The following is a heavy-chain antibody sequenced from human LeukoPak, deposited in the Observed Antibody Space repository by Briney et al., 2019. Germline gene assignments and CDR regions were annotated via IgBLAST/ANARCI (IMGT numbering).Heavy chain of an antibody. V-gene: IGHV3-21*01. CDR2: ISSSSSYI. Sequence: GGSLRLSCAASGFTFSSYSMNWVRQAPGKGLEWVSSISSSSSYIYYADSVKGRFTISRDNAKNSLYLQMNSLRAEDTAVYYCARESVVPAAITYYYYHYMDVWGKGTTVTVSS. CDR3: ARESVVPAAITYYYYHYMDV. D-gene: IGHD2-2*01. CDR1: GFTFSSYS. J-gene: IGHJ6*03.